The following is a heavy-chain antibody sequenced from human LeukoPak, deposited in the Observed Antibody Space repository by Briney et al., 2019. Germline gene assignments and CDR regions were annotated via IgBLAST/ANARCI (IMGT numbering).Heavy chain of an antibody. CDR2: ISAYNGNT. D-gene: IGHD2-21*02. V-gene: IGHV1-18*01. CDR3: ASDRGGPYCGGDCYPDY. Sequence: ASVKVSCKASGYTFTSYGISWVRQAPGQGLEWMGWISAYNGNTNYAQKLQGRVTMTTDTSTSTAYMEHRSLRSDDTAVYSCASDRGGPYCGGDCYPDYWGQGTLVTVSS. J-gene: IGHJ4*02. CDR1: GYTFTSYG.